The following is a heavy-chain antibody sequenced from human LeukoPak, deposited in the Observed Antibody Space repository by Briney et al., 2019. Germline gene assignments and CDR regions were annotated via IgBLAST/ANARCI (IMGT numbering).Heavy chain of an antibody. Sequence: ASVKVSCKASGYTFTSYGISWVRQAPGQGLEWMGWINAYNGNTNYAQKLQGRVTMTTDTSTSTAYMELRSLRSDDTAVYYCARDRIAVAGTGGFDIWGQGTMVTVSS. CDR3: ARDRIAVAGTGGFDI. J-gene: IGHJ3*02. V-gene: IGHV1-18*01. CDR2: INAYNGNT. D-gene: IGHD6-19*01. CDR1: GYTFTSYG.